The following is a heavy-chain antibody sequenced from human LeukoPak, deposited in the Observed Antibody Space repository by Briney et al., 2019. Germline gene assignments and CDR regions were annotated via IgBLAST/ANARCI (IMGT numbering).Heavy chain of an antibody. CDR2: ISSSGSTI. Sequence: GGSLRLSCAAPGFTFSSYEMNWVRQAPGKGVEWVSYISSSGSTIYYADSVKGRFTISRDNAKNSLYLQMNSLRAEDTAVYYCASLREWAFDIWGQGTMVTVSS. CDR3: ASLREWAFDI. CDR1: GFTFSSYE. J-gene: IGHJ3*02. V-gene: IGHV3-48*03. D-gene: IGHD3-16*01.